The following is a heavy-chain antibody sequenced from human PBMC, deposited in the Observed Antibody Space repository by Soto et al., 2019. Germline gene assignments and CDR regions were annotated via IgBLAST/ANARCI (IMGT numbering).Heavy chain of an antibody. J-gene: IGHJ6*02. CDR1: GGTFGSYA. CDR3: ARVYMYYDFWSGYGYYGMDV. CDR2: IIPIFGTA. Sequence: SVKVSCKASGGTFGSYAISWVRQAPGQGLEWMGGIIPIFGTANYAQKFQGRVTITADKSTSTAYMELSSLRSEDTAVYYCARVYMYYDFWSGYGYYGMDVWGQGTTVTVSS. V-gene: IGHV1-69*06. D-gene: IGHD3-3*01.